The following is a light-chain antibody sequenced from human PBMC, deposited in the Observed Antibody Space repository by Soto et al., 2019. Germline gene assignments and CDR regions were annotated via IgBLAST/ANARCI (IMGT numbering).Light chain of an antibody. CDR1: QSVLYTAINKNY. J-gene: IGKJ5*01. Sequence: DTVMTQSPDSLTVSLGERATINCKSSQSVLYTAINKNYLGWYQQKPGQPPKLLIYWASTRASGVPDRFIGSASGTDFTLTISSLQPEDAAVYYCQQYFTTSITFGQGTRLEIK. CDR2: WAS. CDR3: QQYFTTSIT. V-gene: IGKV4-1*01.